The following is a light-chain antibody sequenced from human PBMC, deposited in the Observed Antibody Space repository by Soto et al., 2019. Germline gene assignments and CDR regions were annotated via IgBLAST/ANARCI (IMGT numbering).Light chain of an antibody. J-gene: IGKJ1*01. Sequence: IQLTQSPSSLSASVGDRVTITCRASQGISSYLAWYQQKPGKAPKLLIYAASTLQSGVPSRFSGSGSGTDFTLTISSLQPEDVATYYCQKYDSSPRTIGQGTKVDIK. CDR2: AAS. V-gene: IGKV1-9*01. CDR1: QGISSY. CDR3: QKYDSSPRT.